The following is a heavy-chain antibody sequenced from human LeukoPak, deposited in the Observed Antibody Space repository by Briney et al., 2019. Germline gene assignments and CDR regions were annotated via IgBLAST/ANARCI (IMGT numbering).Heavy chain of an antibody. CDR1: GWSFNDYY. CDR2: INARGDT. Sequence: SEPLSLTCAVYGWSFNDYYWNWIRQHPAKGLQWIGEINARGDTNYNPSLKSRVTISVDTSKKQFSLRLTSIIAADTALYYCARGQVPAARGYNWFDPWGQGTLVTVSS. CDR3: ARGQVPAARGYNWFDP. D-gene: IGHD2-2*01. V-gene: IGHV4-34*01. J-gene: IGHJ5*02.